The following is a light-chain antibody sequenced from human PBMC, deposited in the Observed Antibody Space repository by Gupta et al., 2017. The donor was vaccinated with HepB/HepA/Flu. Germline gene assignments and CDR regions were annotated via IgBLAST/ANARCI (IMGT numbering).Light chain of an antibody. CDR3: SSYTITSTLVV. CDR1: SSDVGNYNF. J-gene: IGLJ2*01. V-gene: IGLV2-14*01. CDR2: DVT. Sequence: QSALTQPASVSGSPGQSITISCTGTSSDVGNYNFVSWYQQHPGKAPKLRIYDVTNRPSGVSNRFSGSKSGNTASLTISGLQAEDEADYYCSSYTITSTLVVFGGGTKLTVL.